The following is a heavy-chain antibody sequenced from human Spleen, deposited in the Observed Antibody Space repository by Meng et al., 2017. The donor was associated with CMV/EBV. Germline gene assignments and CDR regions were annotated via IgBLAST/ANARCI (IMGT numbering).Heavy chain of an antibody. J-gene: IGHJ3*02. CDR3: AKKGGYQLFADAFDI. Sequence: GETLRISCAGSGFTFSNYAMSWVRQAPGKGLEWVSGIGGSPGLMYYADSVKGRFIISRDNSENTLYLQMNSLRAEDTAIYYCAKKGGYQLFADAFDIWGQGTMVTVSS. CDR2: IGGSPGLM. CDR1: GFTFSNYA. V-gene: IGHV3-23*01. D-gene: IGHD2-2*01.